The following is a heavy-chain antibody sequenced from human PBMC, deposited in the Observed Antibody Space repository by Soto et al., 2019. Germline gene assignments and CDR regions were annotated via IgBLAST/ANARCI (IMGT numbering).Heavy chain of an antibody. J-gene: IGHJ4*02. V-gene: IGHV1-18*04. CDR3: ARRGQQLALDF. CDR2: ISTYSGKP. D-gene: IGHD6-13*01. CDR1: GYTFTSYG. Sequence: QVQRVQSGAEVKKPGASVKVSCKASGYTFTSYGLSWVRQAPGQGLEWMGWISTYSGKPNYAQKFQGRVTMTTDTSTSTAYMELRSLRSDDTAVYYCARRGQQLALDFWGQGTLVIVSS.